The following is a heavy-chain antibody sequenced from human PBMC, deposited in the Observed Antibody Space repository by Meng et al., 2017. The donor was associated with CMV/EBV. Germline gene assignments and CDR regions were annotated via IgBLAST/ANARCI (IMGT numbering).Heavy chain of an antibody. D-gene: IGHD2-2*01. Sequence: GGSFRCYYWSWLRQPPGKGLDWIVEINHSGSTNYNPSLKIRVTISVDTSKNQFSLKLSSVTAADTAVYYCASLNYCSSTSCSRRFDYWGQGTLVTVSS. CDR1: GGSFRCYY. V-gene: IGHV4-34*01. J-gene: IGHJ4*02. CDR2: INHSGST. CDR3: ASLNYCSSTSCSRRFDY.